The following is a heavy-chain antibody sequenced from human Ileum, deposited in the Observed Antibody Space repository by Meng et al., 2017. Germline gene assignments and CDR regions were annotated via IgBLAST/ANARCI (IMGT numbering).Heavy chain of an antibody. CDR2: ISHSGSA. V-gene: IGHV4-4*02. J-gene: IGHJ4*02. CDR3: ARHGGYSQDF. Sequence: QVPLQGSGPGRVRPSGTLSLTCAVSSGYISSNTYWSWVRQPPGKGLEWIGQISHSGSAYYNPSLKSRVTMSVDKSKSQFSLMLTSVTAADTAIYYCARHGGYSQDFWGQGTLVTVSS. D-gene: IGHD4-23*01. CDR1: SGYISSNTY.